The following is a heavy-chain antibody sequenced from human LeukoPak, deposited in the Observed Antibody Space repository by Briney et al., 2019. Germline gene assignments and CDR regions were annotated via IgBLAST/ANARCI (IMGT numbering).Heavy chain of an antibody. J-gene: IGHJ6*03. CDR1: GFSFSSYR. CDR2: VSNSGDYI. Sequence: PGGSLRLSCAASGFSFSSYRMNWVRQAPGKGLEWVSSVSNSGDYIHYADSVKGRFTISRDNAKNSVYLHMNSLRAEDTALYYCARLSAYYYGSYFYYYMDVWGKGTTVTVSS. V-gene: IGHV3-21*06. CDR3: ARLSAYYYGSYFYYYMDV. D-gene: IGHD3-10*01.